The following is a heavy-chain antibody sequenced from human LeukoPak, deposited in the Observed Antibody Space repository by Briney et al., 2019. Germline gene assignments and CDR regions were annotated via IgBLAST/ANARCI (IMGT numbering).Heavy chain of an antibody. J-gene: IGHJ5*02. CDR2: MNPNSGNT. CDR1: GYTFTSYD. CDR3: ARDYMGSTRLAGDL. Sequence: ASVKVSCKASGYTFTSYDINWVRQATGQGLEWMGWMNPNSGNTGYAQKFQGRVTMTRNTSISTAYMELSSLRSEDTAVYYCARDYMGSTRLAGDLWGQGTQVIVST. D-gene: IGHD1-26*01. V-gene: IGHV1-8*01.